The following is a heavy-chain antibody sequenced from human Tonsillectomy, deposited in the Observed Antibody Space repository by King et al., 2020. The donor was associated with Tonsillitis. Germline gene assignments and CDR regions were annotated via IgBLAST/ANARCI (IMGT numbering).Heavy chain of an antibody. CDR3: VRILGGGGGAFDI. D-gene: IGHD3-16*01. J-gene: IGHJ3*02. CDR2: TRNKANSYTT. CDR1: GFTFSDHY. V-gene: IGHV3-72*01. Sequence: VQLVESGGGLVQPGGSLRLSCAASGFTFSDHYMDWVRQAPGKGLEWVGRTRNKANSYTTEYAASVKGRFTISRDDSKNSLYLQMNSLKTEDTAVYYCVRILGGGGGAFDIWGQGTMVTVSS.